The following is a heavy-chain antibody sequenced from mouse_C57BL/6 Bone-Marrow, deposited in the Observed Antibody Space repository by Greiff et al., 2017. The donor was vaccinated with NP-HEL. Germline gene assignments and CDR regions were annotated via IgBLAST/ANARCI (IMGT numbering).Heavy chain of an antibody. J-gene: IGHJ1*03. D-gene: IGHD1-1*01. V-gene: IGHV1-39*01. CDR3: ASEYYYGSSYRLDWYFDV. CDR1: GYSFTDYN. Sequence: VQLQQSGPELVKPGASVKISCKASGYSFTDYNMNWVKQSNGKSLEWIGVINPNYGTTSYNQKFKGKATLTVDQSSSTAYMQLNSLTSEDSAVYYCASEYYYGSSYRLDWYFDVWGTGTTVTVSS. CDR2: INPNYGTT.